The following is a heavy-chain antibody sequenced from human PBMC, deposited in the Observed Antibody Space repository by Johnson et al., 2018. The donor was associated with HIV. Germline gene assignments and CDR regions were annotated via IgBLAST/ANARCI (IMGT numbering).Heavy chain of an antibody. CDR2: VKSKTDGGTI. Sequence: VQLVESGGGSVKSGGSLRVSCAASGFTFSNAWMSWVRQAPGKGLEWVGRVKSKTDGGTIDYAAAVKGRFIISRDDSKNTRYLQMNGRKTEDTAVYYCTTMSALWFGDLHVFGDGFDIWGHGTMVAVSS. CDR3: TTMSALWFGDLHVFGDGFDI. V-gene: IGHV3-15*01. J-gene: IGHJ3*02. CDR1: GFTFSNAW. D-gene: IGHD3-10*01.